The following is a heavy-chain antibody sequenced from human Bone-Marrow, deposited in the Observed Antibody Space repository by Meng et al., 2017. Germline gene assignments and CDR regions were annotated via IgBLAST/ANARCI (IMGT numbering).Heavy chain of an antibody. J-gene: IGHJ4*02. CDR2: IWYDGSNK. CDR1: GFTFSSYA. V-gene: IGHV3-33*08. D-gene: IGHD3-22*01. CDR3: ARDISYYYDSSGYYSPDY. Sequence: GESLKISCAASGFTFSSYAMSWVRQAPGKGLEWVAVIWYDGSNKYYADSVKGRFTISRDNSKNTLYLQMNSLRAEDTAVYYCARDISYYYDSSGYYSPDYWGQGTLVTVSS.